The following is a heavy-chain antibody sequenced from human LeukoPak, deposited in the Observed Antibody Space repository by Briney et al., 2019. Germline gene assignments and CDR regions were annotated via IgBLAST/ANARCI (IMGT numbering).Heavy chain of an antibody. CDR1: GGSFSSYY. Sequence: SETLSLTCTVSGGSFSSYYWSWIRQPAGKGLECIGRIYISGSTSYNPSLKSRVTMSVDASKNQFSLRLSSVTAADTAVYYCATANRYSLYMDVWGKGTTVTVSS. CDR3: ATANRYSLYMDV. D-gene: IGHD1-14*01. J-gene: IGHJ6*03. CDR2: IYISGST. V-gene: IGHV4-4*07.